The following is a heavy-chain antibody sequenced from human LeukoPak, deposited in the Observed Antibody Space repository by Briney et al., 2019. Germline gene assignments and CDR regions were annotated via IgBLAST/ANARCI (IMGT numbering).Heavy chain of an antibody. D-gene: IGHD4-17*01. Sequence: LSLTCTVSGGSISSYYWSWVRQAPGKGLEWVSGISWNSGSIGYADSVKGRFTISRDNAKNSLYLQMNSLRAEDTALYYCAKESDYGDYVLAFDIWGQGTMVTVSS. CDR1: GGSISSYY. CDR2: ISWNSGSI. CDR3: AKESDYGDYVLAFDI. V-gene: IGHV3-9*01. J-gene: IGHJ3*02.